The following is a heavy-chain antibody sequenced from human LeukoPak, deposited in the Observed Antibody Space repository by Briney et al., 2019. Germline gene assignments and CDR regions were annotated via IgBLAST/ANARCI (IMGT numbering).Heavy chain of an antibody. CDR1: GYTFTTYY. V-gene: IGHV1-46*01. CDR2: INPSGGST. Sequence: ASVKVSCKASGYTFTTYYMHWVRQAPGQGLEWMGIINPSGGSTSYAQKFQGRVTITRDTSASTAYMELSSLRSEDTAVYYCARIMITFGGSTSGFDPWGQGTLVTVSS. CDR3: ARIMITFGGSTSGFDP. J-gene: IGHJ5*02. D-gene: IGHD3-16*01.